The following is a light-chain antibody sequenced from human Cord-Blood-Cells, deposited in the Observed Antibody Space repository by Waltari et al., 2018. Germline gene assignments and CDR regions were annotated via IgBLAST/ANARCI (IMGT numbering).Light chain of an antibody. Sequence: YVLTQPPAVSAAPGPRVTISCSGSTSNIGAGYDVHCYQQLPTTAPTLLITGDSNRPSWVPARVSASKSGTTASLAITWLQADDEAAYYCQSYDSSLSGWVFGGGTKLTVL. CDR2: GDS. J-gene: IGLJ3*02. CDR1: TSNIGAGYD. CDR3: QSYDSSLSGWV. V-gene: IGLV1-40*01.